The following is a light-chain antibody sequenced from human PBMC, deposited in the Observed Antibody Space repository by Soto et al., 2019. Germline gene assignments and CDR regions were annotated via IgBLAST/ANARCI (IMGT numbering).Light chain of an antibody. V-gene: IGLV1-44*01. CDR2: HNN. CDR3: AACDDSLNGPV. J-gene: IGLJ2*01. Sequence: QLVLTQPPSASGTPGQRVTISCSGSTSNIGSNTVNWYQQLPGTAPKLLIYHNNQRPSGVPDRFSGSKSGTSASLAISGLQSEDEADYYCAACDDSLNGPVLGGGTKVTVL. CDR1: TSNIGSNT.